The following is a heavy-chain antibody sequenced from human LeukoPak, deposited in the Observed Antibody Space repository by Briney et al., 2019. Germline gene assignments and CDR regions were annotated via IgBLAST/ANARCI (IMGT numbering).Heavy chain of an antibody. V-gene: IGHV4-39*07. CDR3: ARDWTYGDYGNYFDY. CDR1: GGSISSSSYY. D-gene: IGHD4-17*01. J-gene: IGHJ4*02. Sequence: SETLSLTCTVSGGSISSSSYYWGWIRQPPGKGLEWIGSIYYSGSTYYNPSLKSRVTISVDTSKNQFSLKLSSVTAADTAVYYCARDWTYGDYGNYFDYWGQGTLVTVSS. CDR2: IYYSGST.